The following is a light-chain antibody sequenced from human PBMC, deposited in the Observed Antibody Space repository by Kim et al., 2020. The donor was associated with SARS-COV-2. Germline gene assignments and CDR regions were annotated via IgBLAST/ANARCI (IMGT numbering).Light chain of an antibody. J-gene: IGLJ3*02. CDR2: DVS. CDR3: CSYAGSYTWV. Sequence: QSALTQPRSVSGSPGQSVTISCTGTSSDIGGDNYVSWYQQHPGKAPKLMIYDVSKRPSGVPDRFSGSKSGNTASLTISALQAEDEADYYCCSYAGSYTWVFGGGTQLTVL. V-gene: IGLV2-11*01. CDR1: SSDIGGDNY.